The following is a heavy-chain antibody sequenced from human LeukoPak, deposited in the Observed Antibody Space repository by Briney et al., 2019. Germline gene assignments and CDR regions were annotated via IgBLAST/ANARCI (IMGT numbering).Heavy chain of an antibody. J-gene: IGHJ4*02. CDR1: GFTFRRYA. D-gene: IGHD3-22*01. Sequence: PGRSLRLSCAASGFTFRRYAMHWVRQAPGKGLEGVAVISYDGSNKYYADSVKGRFTISRDSSKNTLYLQMNGLRAEDTAVYYCASHYDTSGYHYFDFRGQGTLVTVSS. V-gene: IGHV3-30-3*01. CDR3: ASHYDTSGYHYFDF. CDR2: ISYDGSNK.